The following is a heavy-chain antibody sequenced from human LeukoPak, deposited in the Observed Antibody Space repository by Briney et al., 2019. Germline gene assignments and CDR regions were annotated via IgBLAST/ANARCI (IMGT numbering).Heavy chain of an antibody. CDR1: GYTLTSYG. CDR3: ARGTHYYDSSSYYLFDP. Sequence: VASVKVSCKASGYTLTSYGISWVRQAPGQGLEWMGWISAYNGNTNYAQKLQGRVTMTTDTSTSTAYMELSSLRSEDTAVYYCARGTHYYDSSSYYLFDPWGQGTLVTVSS. CDR2: ISAYNGNT. J-gene: IGHJ5*02. V-gene: IGHV1-18*01. D-gene: IGHD3-22*01.